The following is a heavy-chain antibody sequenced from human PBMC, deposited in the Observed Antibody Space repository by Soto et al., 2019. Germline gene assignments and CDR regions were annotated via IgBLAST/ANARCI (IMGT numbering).Heavy chain of an antibody. V-gene: IGHV1-69*01. CDR2: IAPTFGTS. CDR3: ARATAVATLDTLLGIHGMDV. CDR1: GVSFSRYV. D-gene: IGHD6-13*01. Sequence: QVQLVQSGAEVKKPGSSVKVSCKASGVSFSRYVISWVRQAPGQGLEWMGGIAPTFGTSNHAQKFQGRLTITADESTSTAYMELSSLRSEDTAVYYCARATAVATLDTLLGIHGMDVWGQGTTVTVS. J-gene: IGHJ6*02.